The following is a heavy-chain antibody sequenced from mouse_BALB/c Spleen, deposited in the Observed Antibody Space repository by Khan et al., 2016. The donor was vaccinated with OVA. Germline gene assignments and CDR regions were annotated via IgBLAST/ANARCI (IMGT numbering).Heavy chain of an antibody. CDR2: IWSDGNT. CDR3: ARQPYYHYNIMDY. V-gene: IGHV2-6-1*01. CDR1: GFSLTNYG. J-gene: IGHJ4*01. D-gene: IGHD2-10*01. Sequence: VQLQESGPGLAAPSQSLSITCTISGFSLTNYGVPWVRQPPGKGLEWLVVIWSDGNTNYNSALKSRLTITKDNSQSQVFLKSNSLQTDDTAIYFCARQPYYHYNIMDYWGQGTSVTVSS.